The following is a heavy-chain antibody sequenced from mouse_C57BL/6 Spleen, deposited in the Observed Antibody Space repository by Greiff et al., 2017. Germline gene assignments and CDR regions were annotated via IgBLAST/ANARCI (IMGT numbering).Heavy chain of an antibody. D-gene: IGHD1-1*01. J-gene: IGHJ1*03. CDR2: IYPSDSET. CDR3: AREDYYGSSLPYWYFDV. Sequence: QVQLQQPGAELVRPGSSVKLSCKASGYTFTSYWMDWVKQRPGQGLEWIGNIYPSDSETHYNQKFKDKATLTVDKSSSTAYMQLSSLTSEDSAVYYCAREDYYGSSLPYWYFDVWGTGTTVTVSS. V-gene: IGHV1-61*01. CDR1: GYTFTSYW.